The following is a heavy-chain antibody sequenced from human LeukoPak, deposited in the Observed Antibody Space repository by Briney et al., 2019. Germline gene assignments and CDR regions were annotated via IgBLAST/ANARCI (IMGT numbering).Heavy chain of an antibody. CDR3: ARGATSLSYFDS. Sequence: SETLSLACTVSGASVTSSYWSWIRQPPGKGLEWIGYTYYSGSTNCKSSLKSRVTISVDTSKNQFSLKLSSVTAADTAVYYCARGATSLSYFDSRGQGTLVTVSS. D-gene: IGHD2/OR15-2a*01. CDR2: TYYSGST. V-gene: IGHV4-59*02. CDR1: GASVTSSY. J-gene: IGHJ4*02.